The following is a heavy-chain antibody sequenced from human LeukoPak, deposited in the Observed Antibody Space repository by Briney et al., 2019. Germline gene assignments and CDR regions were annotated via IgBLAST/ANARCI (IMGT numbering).Heavy chain of an antibody. J-gene: IGHJ4*02. V-gene: IGHV1-2*02. D-gene: IGHD3-10*01. CDR2: INPSSGGT. CDR1: GYTFTDYF. CDR3: ARDNPPPGNYFAY. Sequence: GASVKVSCKASGYTFTDYFMHWVRQAPGQVPEWMGYINPSSGGTNFAQRFQGRVTMTRDTSVSTVYMELSGLRSDDAAVYYCARDNPPPGNYFAYWGQGTLVTVSS.